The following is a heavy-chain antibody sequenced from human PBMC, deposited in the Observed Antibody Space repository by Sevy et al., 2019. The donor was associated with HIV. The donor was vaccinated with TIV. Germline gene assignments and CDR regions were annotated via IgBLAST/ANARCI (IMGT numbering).Heavy chain of an antibody. CDR1: GYTFTNYG. CDR2: ITTYNGKT. V-gene: IGHV1-18*01. D-gene: IGHD2-2*01. CDR3: ARVHGLVPAAIYPNYDMDV. Sequence: ASVKVSCKASGYTFTNYGITWVRQAPGQGLEWMGWITTYNGKTNYVEKLQGRVTMTTDTSTSTAYMELRSLRSDDTAVYYCARVHGLVPAAIYPNYDMDVWGQGTTVTVSS. J-gene: IGHJ6*02.